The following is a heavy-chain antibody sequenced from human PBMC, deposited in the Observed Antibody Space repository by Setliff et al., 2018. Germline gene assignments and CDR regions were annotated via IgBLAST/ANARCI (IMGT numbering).Heavy chain of an antibody. V-gene: IGHV4-59*01. CDR1: GGSFSTYY. Sequence: SETLSLTCTVSGGSFSTYYWSWIRQAPGKGLEWFGHVYYSGAANYNPSLKSRVTVSVDTSKNQFSLRLISVTAADTAVYYCARGGTFRYFDYWGQGTPVTVSS. D-gene: IGHD5-12*01. J-gene: IGHJ4*02. CDR3: ARGGTFRYFDY. CDR2: VYYSGAA.